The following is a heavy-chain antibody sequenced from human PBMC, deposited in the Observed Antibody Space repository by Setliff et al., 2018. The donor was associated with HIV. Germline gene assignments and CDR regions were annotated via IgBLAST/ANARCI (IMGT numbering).Heavy chain of an antibody. D-gene: IGHD3-10*01. Sequence: PSETLSLTCSVSGGSLQGYYWSWIRQPAGKGLQWIGRIYYVGWSKYNPSLEDRVTMSVYTSNNQLSLSLTSLTAADTAVYYCVRAMHGGGSEPFDTWGQGILVTVSS. CDR2: IYYVGWS. CDR1: GGSLQGYY. CDR3: VRAMHGGGSEPFDT. V-gene: IGHV4-4*07. J-gene: IGHJ5*02.